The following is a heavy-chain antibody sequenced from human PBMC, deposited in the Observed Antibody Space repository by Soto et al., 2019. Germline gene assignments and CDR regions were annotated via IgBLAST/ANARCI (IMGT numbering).Heavy chain of an antibody. Sequence: GGSLRLSCAASGFTFSTAWMSWVRQAPGKGLEWLGRIKSKGDGGTTDFAAPVRGRFTLSRDDSKNTVYLQMNSLKIEDTAVYYCTTGLAAAGTNYWGQGTLVTVSS. J-gene: IGHJ4*02. CDR1: GFTFSTAW. V-gene: IGHV3-15*01. CDR2: IKSKGDGGTT. CDR3: TTGLAAAGTNY. D-gene: IGHD6-13*01.